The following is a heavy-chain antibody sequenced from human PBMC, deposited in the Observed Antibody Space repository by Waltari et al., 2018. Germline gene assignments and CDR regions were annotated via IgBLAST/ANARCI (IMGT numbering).Heavy chain of an antibody. V-gene: IGHV1-2*02. Sequence: QVHPVQSGAEVKRPGASVNVSCKASGYTFTGYSVPRVRQAPGQGLEWMGWINPNSGETNYAQKFQGRATMTRDTSVSTAYMELSRLRSDDTAVYYCATNYCDRISCSAYYFECWGQGTLVAVSS. CDR3: ATNYCDRISCSAYYFEC. CDR1: GYTFTGYS. J-gene: IGHJ4*02. D-gene: IGHD3-22*01. CDR2: INPNSGET.